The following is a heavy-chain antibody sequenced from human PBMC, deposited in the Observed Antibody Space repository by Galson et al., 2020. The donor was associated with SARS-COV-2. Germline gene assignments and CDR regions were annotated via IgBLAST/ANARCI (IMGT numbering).Heavy chain of an antibody. D-gene: IGHD2-15*01. CDR1: GYTFTSYG. CDR2: ISAYNGNT. V-gene: IGHV1-18*01. J-gene: IGHJ4*02. Sequence: ASVKVSCKASGYTFTSYGISWVRQAPGQGLEWMGWISAYNGNTNYAQKLQGRVTMTTDTSTSTAYMELRSLRSDDTAVYYCARDEGYCSGGSCRFDYWGQGTLVTVSS. CDR3: ARDEGYCSGGSCRFDY.